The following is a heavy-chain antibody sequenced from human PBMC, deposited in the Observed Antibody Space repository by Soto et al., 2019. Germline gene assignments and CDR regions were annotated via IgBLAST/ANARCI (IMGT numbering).Heavy chain of an antibody. CDR1: GGFVSSGSYY. CDR3: ARVERGTATAVVDAFDI. V-gene: IGHV4-61*01. CDR2: MSHSGGT. J-gene: IGHJ3*02. Sequence: ETLSLTCAVYGGFVSSGSYYWSWIRQPPGKGLEWIGEMSHSGGTHFNPSLKSRVTISVDTSKNQFSLKMSSVTAADTALYYCARVERGTATAVVDAFDIWGPGTMVTVSS. D-gene: IGHD2-21*02.